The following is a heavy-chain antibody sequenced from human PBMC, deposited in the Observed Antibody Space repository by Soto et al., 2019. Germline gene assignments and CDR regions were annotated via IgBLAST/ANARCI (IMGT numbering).Heavy chain of an antibody. CDR3: ARHSLALRKNNWFDP. Sequence: SETLSLTCTVSGDSIISSDFYWGWVRQPPGKGLEWIGSIFYLGSSYYNPSLKSRVTMSVDTSKNQFSLRLRSVTAADTALYFCARHSLALRKNNWFDPCGQGIMVTVSS. CDR1: GDSIISSDFY. V-gene: IGHV4-39*01. J-gene: IGHJ5*02. CDR2: IFYLGSS. D-gene: IGHD3-3*02.